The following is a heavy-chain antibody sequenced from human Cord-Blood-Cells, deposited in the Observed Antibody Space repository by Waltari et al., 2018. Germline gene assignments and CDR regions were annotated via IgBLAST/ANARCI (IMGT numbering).Heavy chain of an antibody. D-gene: IGHD2-15*01. J-gene: IGHJ3*02. V-gene: IGHV4-59*08. CDR3: ARHYCSGGSCFDI. Sequence: QVQLQESGPGLVKPSETLSLTCTVSGGSISSYYWSWIRQPPGKGLEWIGYIYYSGSTNYNPSLNSRVTISVDTSKNQFSLKLSSVTAADTAVYYCARHYCSGGSCFDIWGQGTMVTVSS. CDR2: IYYSGST. CDR1: GGSISSYY.